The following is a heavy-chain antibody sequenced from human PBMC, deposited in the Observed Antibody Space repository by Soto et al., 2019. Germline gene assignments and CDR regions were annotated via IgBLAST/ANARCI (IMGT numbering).Heavy chain of an antibody. V-gene: IGHV3-23*01. CDR2: ISGSGTTT. D-gene: IGHD5-12*01. Sequence: PGGSLRLSCAASGFTFESCAMSWVRQARGKGLEWVSSISGSGTTTYYAESVKGRFSVSRDNSRDTLYLQVNSLGADDTAVYFCAKQGALRPSDHFYELDVWGQGTTVTVSS. CDR3: AKQGALRPSDHFYELDV. CDR1: GFTFESCA. J-gene: IGHJ6*02.